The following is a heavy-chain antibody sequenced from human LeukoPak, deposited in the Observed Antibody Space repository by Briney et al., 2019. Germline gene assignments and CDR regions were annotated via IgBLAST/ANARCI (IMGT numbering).Heavy chain of an antibody. CDR3: ARGHDIVATI. CDR2: INHSGST. J-gene: IGHJ4*02. V-gene: IGHV4-34*01. D-gene: IGHD5-12*01. CDR1: GGSFSGYY. Sequence: SETLSLTCAVCGGSFSGYYWSWIRQPPGKGLEWIGEINHSGSTNYNPSLKSRVTISVDTSKNQFSLKLSSVTAADTAVYYCARGHDIVATIWGQGTLVTVSS.